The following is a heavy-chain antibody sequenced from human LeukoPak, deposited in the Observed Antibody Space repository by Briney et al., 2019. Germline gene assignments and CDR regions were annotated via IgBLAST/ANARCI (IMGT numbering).Heavy chain of an antibody. CDR2: IYTSGST. Sequence: PSETLSLTCTVSGGSISSSSYYWSWIRQPAGKGLEWIGRIYTSGSTNYNPSLKSRVTISVDTSKNQFSLKLSSVTAADTAVYYCARDLSPLITIFGVVWGQGYFDLWGRGTLVTVSS. J-gene: IGHJ2*01. CDR3: ARDLSPLITIFGVVWGQGYFDL. D-gene: IGHD3-3*01. V-gene: IGHV4-61*02. CDR1: GGSISSSSYY.